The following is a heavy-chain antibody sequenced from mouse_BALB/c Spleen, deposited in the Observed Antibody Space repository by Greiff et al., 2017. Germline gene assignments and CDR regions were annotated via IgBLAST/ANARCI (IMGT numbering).Heavy chain of an antibody. CDR2: ISSGGSYT. J-gene: IGHJ3*01. CDR1: GFTFSSYA. Sequence: EVKLMESGGGLVKPGGSLKLSCAASGFTFSSYAMSWVRQSPEKRLEWVAEISSGGSYTYYPDTVTGRFTISRDNAKNTLYLEMSSLRSEDTAMYYCAREGAFADWGQGTLVTVSA. V-gene: IGHV5-9-4*01. CDR3: AREGAFAD.